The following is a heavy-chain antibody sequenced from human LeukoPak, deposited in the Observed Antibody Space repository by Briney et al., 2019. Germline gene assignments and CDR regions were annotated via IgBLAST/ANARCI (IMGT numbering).Heavy chain of an antibody. J-gene: IGHJ4*02. Sequence: GGSLRLSCAASGFFFSSNAMIWVRQAPGKGLEWVSSISGRDSGTYYSDSVKGRFTISRDNSKNTLYLRMNSLRAEDTAVYYCARDMDPYSSSWYPYWGQGTLVTVSS. V-gene: IGHV3-23*01. CDR3: ARDMDPYSSSWYPY. D-gene: IGHD6-13*01. CDR1: GFFFSSNA. CDR2: ISGRDSGT.